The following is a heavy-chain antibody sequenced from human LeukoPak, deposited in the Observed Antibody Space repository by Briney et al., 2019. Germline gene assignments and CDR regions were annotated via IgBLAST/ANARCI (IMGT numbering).Heavy chain of an antibody. CDR2: IYSGGST. CDR1: GFTVSNTY. J-gene: IGHJ4*02. D-gene: IGHD6-25*01. V-gene: IGHV3-66*01. CDR3: ARGGIAAAGTVNDY. Sequence: GGSLRLSCAASGFTVSNTYMSWVHQAPGKGLEWVSIIYSGGSTYYADSVKDRFTISRDNSKNTLYLQMNSLRAEDTAVYYCARGGIAAAGTVNDYWGQGTLVTVSS.